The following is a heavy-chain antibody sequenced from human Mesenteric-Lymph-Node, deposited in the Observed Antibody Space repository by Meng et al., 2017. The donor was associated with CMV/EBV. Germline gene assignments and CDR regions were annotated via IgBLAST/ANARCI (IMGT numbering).Heavy chain of an antibody. CDR3: ARDHCSSTSCYNGDYYYYGMDV. D-gene: IGHD2-2*02. J-gene: IGHJ6*02. CDR1: GYTFTGYY. CDR2: INPNSGGT. Sequence: ASVKVSCKASGYTFTGYYMHWVRQAPGQGLEWMGWINPNSGGTNYAQKFQGRVIMTRDTSISTAYMELSRLRSDDTAVYYCARDHCSSTSCYNGDYYYYGMDVWGQGTTVTVSS. V-gene: IGHV1-2*02.